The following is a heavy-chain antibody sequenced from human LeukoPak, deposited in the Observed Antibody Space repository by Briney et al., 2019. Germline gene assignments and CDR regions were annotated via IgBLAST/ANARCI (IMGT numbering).Heavy chain of an antibody. V-gene: IGHV3-21*01. J-gene: IGHJ4*02. CDR2: ISSSSSYI. CDR3: ARETLVHNTYYFDY. Sequence: GGSLRLSCAASGFTFSSYAMSWVRQAPGKGLEWVSSISSSSSYIYYADSVKGRFTISRDNAKNSLYLQMNSLRAEDTAVYYCARETLVHNTYYFDYWGQGTLVTVSS. CDR1: GFTFSSYA. D-gene: IGHD1-1*01.